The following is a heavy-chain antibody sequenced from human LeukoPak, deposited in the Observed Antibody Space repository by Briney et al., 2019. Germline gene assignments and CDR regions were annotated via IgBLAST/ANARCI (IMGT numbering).Heavy chain of an antibody. J-gene: IGHJ4*02. CDR2: IKGVGSTT. CDR1: GFSFSHYW. Sequence: GGSLRLSCATSGFSFSHYWMHWLRQVPGQGLVWVSRIKGVGSTTRNADSVKGRFTISRDNAKNTLYLQMNSLRVEDTAVYYCAREGLECLGSSCQRAAFDYWGQGTPVTVSS. D-gene: IGHD2-2*01. V-gene: IGHV3-74*01. CDR3: AREGLECLGSSCQRAAFDY.